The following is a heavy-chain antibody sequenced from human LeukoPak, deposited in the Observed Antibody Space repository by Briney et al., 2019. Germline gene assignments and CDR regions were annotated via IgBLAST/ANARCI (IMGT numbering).Heavy chain of an antibody. CDR1: GFTFSSYS. V-gene: IGHV3-21*01. J-gene: IGHJ4*02. CDR2: ISSSGSYI. D-gene: IGHD6-13*01. CDR3: ARGIAAAGTDY. Sequence: PGGSLRLSCAASGFTFSSYSMNWVRQAPGKGLEWVSSISSSGSYIYYADSVEGRFTISRDNAKNSLYLQMNSLRAEDTAVYYCARGIAAAGTDYWGQGTLVTVSS.